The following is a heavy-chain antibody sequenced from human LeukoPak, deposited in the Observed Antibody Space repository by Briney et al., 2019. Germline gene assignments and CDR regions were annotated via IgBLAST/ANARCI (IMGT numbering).Heavy chain of an antibody. CDR2: ISYDGSNK. CDR1: GFTFSSYG. J-gene: IGHJ6*02. V-gene: IGHV3-30*18. Sequence: GRSLRLPCAASGFTFSSYGMHWVRQAPGKGLEWVAVISYDGSNKYYADSVKGRFTISRDNSKNTLYLQMNSLRAEDTAVYYCAKDGSGSYYYYYYGMDVWGQGTTVTVSS. CDR3: AKDGSGSYYYYYYGMDV. D-gene: IGHD3-10*01.